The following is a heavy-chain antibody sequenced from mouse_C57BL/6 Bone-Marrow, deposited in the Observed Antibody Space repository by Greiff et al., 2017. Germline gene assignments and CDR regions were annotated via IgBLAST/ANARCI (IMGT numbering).Heavy chain of an antibody. CDR2: IDPETGGT. Sequence: QVQLQQSGAELVRPGASVTLSCKASGYTFTDYEMHWVKQTPVHGLEWIGAIDPETGGTAYNQKFKGKAILTADKSSSTAYMELRSLTSEDSAVYYCTQYYGGSGAFYSYAMDYWGEGTSVIVSS. CDR1: GYTFTDYE. CDR3: TQYYGGSGAFYSYAMDY. V-gene: IGHV1-15*01. J-gene: IGHJ4*01. D-gene: IGHD1-1*01.